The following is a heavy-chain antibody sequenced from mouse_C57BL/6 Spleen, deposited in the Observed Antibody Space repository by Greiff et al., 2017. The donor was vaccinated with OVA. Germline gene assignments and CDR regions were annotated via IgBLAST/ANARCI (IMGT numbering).Heavy chain of an antibody. CDR2: INYDGSST. CDR1: GFTFSDYY. D-gene: IGHD3-2*02. V-gene: IGHV5-16*01. CDR3: ARETAQAPFFDY. J-gene: IGHJ2*01. Sequence: EVNVVESEGGLVQPGSSMKLSCTASGFTFSDYYMAWVRQVPEKGLEWVANINYDGSSTYYLDSLKSRFIISRDNAKNILYLQMSSLKSEDTATYYCARETAQAPFFDYWGQGTTLTVSS.